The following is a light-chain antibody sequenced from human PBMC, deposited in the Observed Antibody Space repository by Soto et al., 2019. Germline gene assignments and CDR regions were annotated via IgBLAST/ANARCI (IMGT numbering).Light chain of an antibody. CDR2: RIF. CDR3: LQHYSWPWT. V-gene: IGKV3-15*01. Sequence: EIVMTQSPGTVSVFPGETVSLPCRASQSVSGYLDWFHQKPGQAPRLVLLRIFTRAIGVPARFSGSGSETEFTLTISGLQSEDSGVYYCLQHYSWPWTFGQGTKVEIK. CDR1: QSVSGY. J-gene: IGKJ1*01.